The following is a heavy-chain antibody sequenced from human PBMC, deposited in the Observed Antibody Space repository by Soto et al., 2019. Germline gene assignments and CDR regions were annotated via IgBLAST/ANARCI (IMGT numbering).Heavy chain of an antibody. J-gene: IGHJ6*02. CDR3: AREGNGYCSSTSCYPYYYYGMDV. V-gene: IGHV3-33*01. CDR1: GFTFSSYG. D-gene: IGHD2-2*01. CDR2: IWYDGSNK. Sequence: PGGSLRLSCAASGFTFSSYGMHWVRQAPGKGLEWVAVIWYDGSNKYYADSVKGRFTISRDNSKSTLYLQMNSLRAEDTAVYYCAREGNGYCSSTSCYPYYYYGMDVWGQGTTVTVSS.